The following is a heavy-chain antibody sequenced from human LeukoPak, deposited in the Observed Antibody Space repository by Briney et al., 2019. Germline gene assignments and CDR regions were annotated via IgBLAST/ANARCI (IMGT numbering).Heavy chain of an antibody. Sequence: PGGSLRLSCAASGFTFSDYWMHWVRQAPGKGLVWVSRIASDGSSTSYADSVKGRFTISRDNAKNTLYVQMNSLRAEDTAVYYCTGDWRKAGMDVWGQGTTVTVSS. CDR1: GFTFSDYW. J-gene: IGHJ6*02. CDR3: TGDWRKAGMDV. D-gene: IGHD1-1*01. V-gene: IGHV3-74*01. CDR2: IASDGSST.